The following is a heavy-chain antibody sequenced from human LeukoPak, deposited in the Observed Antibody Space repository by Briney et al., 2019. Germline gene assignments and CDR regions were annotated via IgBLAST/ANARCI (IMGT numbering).Heavy chain of an antibody. J-gene: IGHJ4*02. Sequence: GSLRLSCAASGFPSRNYALDWVRQAPGKGPGWGSAISGSGADTYYADSVKGRFTISRDNSKNTLYLQMNSLRAEDTAIYFCAKELRRSPTYYFDYWGQETLVTVSS. CDR1: GFPSRNYA. V-gene: IGHV3-23*01. CDR3: AKELRRSPTYYFDY. D-gene: IGHD2-15*01. CDR2: ISGSGADT.